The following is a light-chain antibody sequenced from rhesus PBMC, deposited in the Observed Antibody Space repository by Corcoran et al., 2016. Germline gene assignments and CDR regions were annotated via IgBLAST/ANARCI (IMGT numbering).Light chain of an antibody. J-gene: IGKJ2*01. CDR3: HQYDDLPYS. CDR1: QGISSW. V-gene: IGKV1-19*01. Sequence: DIQMTQSPSYLSASVGDKVTITCHASQGISSWLAWYQQKPGKAPKPLLYSASSLQSGGPSRVVGSGSRTDYTLTFSSLQPEDFATYYCHQYDDLPYSFGQGTKVVLK. CDR2: SAS.